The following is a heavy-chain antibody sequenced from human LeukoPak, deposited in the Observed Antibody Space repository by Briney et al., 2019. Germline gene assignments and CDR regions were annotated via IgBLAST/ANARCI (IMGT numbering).Heavy chain of an antibody. CDR3: ARVRSHATPTGLNYYGMDV. V-gene: IGHV1-2*04. D-gene: IGHD3-16*01. CDR2: INPNSGGT. J-gene: IGHJ6*02. CDR1: GYTFTGYY. Sequence: ASVKVSCKASGYTFTGYYMHWVRQAPGQGLERMGWINPNSGGTNYAQKFQGWVTMTRDTSISTAYMELSRLRSDVTAVYYCARVRSHATPTGLNYYGMDVWGQGTTVTVSS.